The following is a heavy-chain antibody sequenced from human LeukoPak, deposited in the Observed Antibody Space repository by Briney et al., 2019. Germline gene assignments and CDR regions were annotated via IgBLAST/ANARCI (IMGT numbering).Heavy chain of an antibody. CDR1: GASVSSYY. CDR3: ARKVGDI. Sequence: SETLSLTCTVSGASVSSYYLIWIRQPAGRGLEWIGRIDASGSTNCNPSLKSRVTMSVDSSKNQFSLKVSSVTAADTAVYYCARKVGDIWGQGTMVTVS. V-gene: IGHV4-4*07. J-gene: IGHJ3*02. CDR2: IDASGST.